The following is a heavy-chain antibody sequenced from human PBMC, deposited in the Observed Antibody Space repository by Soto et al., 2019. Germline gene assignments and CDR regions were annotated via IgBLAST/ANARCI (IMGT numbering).Heavy chain of an antibody. CDR3: ARINSGYSYGTDFDY. V-gene: IGHV3-11*06. CDR1: GFTFSDYY. CDR2: ISSSSSYT. J-gene: IGHJ4*02. D-gene: IGHD5-18*01. Sequence: QVQLVESGGGLVKPGGSLRLSCAASGFTFSDYYMSWIRQAPGKGLEWVSYISSSSSYTNYADSVKGRFTISRDNAKNSLYLQMNSLRAEDTAVYYCARINSGYSYGTDFDYWGQGTLVTVSS.